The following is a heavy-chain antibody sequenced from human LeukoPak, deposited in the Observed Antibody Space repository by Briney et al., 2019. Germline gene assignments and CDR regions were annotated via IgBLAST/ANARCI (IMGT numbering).Heavy chain of an antibody. D-gene: IGHD3-22*01. CDR1: GGTFSSYA. J-gene: IGHJ4*02. Sequence: SVKVSCKASGGTFSSYAISWVRQAPGQGLEWMGRIIPIFGTANYAQKFQGRVTITTDESTSTAYMELSSLRSEDTAVYYCATENRYYYDSSGYPKDWGQGTLVTVSS. CDR3: ATENRYYYDSSGYPKD. CDR2: IIPIFGTA. V-gene: IGHV1-69*05.